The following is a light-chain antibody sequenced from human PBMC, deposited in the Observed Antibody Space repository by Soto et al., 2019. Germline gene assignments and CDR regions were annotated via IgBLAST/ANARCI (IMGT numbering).Light chain of an antibody. CDR3: QQYNDWPSNT. Sequence: EIVLTQSPDALSLSPGERVSLSCRASQSVSTNLAWYQQKPGQAPRLLIYGASTRAPGFPARFTGSGSGTEFTLTIRSLQSEDFAVYYCQQYNDWPSNTFGQGTKVDIK. V-gene: IGKV3-15*01. CDR1: QSVSTN. J-gene: IGKJ2*01. CDR2: GAS.